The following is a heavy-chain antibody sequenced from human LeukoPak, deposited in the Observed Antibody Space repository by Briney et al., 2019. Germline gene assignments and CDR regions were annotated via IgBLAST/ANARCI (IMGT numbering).Heavy chain of an antibody. CDR1: GFTFSSYA. Sequence: GGSLRLSCAASGFTFSSYAMHWVRQAPGKGLEWVAVISYDGSNKYYADSVKGRFTISRDNSKNTLYLQMDSLRAEDTALYYCARDRGSYYIDFWGQGTPVTVSS. J-gene: IGHJ4*02. V-gene: IGHV3-30-3*01. CDR3: ARDRGSYYIDF. D-gene: IGHD1-1*01. CDR2: ISYDGSNK.